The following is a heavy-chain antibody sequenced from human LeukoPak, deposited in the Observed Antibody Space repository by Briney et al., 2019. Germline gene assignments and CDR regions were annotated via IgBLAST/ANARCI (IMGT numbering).Heavy chain of an antibody. V-gene: IGHV3-33*01. D-gene: IGHD3-22*01. CDR1: GFTFSSYG. J-gene: IGHJ5*02. Sequence: GGSLRLSCAASGFTFSSYGMHWVRQAPGNRLEWVAVIWYDGSNKYYADSVKGRFTISRDNSKNTLYLQMNSLRAEDTAVYYCARDYDSSGYSPAAWGQGSLVTVSS. CDR3: ARDYDSSGYSPAA. CDR2: IWYDGSNK.